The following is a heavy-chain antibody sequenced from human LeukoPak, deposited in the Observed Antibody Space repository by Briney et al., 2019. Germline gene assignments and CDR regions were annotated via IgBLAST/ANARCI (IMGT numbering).Heavy chain of an antibody. Sequence: ASVKVSCKASGYTFTSYGISWVRQAPGQGLEWMGWISAYNGNTNYAQKLQGRVTMTTDTSTSTAYMELRSLRSDDTAVYYCARVLGGNSLYYYYYGMGVWGQGTTVTVSS. D-gene: IGHD4-23*01. CDR2: ISAYNGNT. CDR3: ARVLGGNSLYYYYYGMGV. J-gene: IGHJ6*02. CDR1: GYTFTSYG. V-gene: IGHV1-18*01.